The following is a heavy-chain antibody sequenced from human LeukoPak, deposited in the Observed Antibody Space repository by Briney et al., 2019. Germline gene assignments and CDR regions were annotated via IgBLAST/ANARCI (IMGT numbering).Heavy chain of an antibody. V-gene: IGHV3-33*01. J-gene: IGHJ4*02. Sequence: GRSLRLSCAASGFTFSSYGMHWVRQAPGKGLEWVAVIWYDGSSKYYADSVKGRFTISRDNSKNTLYLQMNSLRAEDTAVYYCATTYLYLTGYYPDYWGQGTLVTVSS. CDR3: ATTYLYLTGYYPDY. CDR2: IWYDGSSK. D-gene: IGHD3-9*01. CDR1: GFTFSSYG.